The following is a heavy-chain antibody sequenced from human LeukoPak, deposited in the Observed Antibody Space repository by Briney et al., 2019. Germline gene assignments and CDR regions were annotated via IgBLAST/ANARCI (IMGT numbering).Heavy chain of an antibody. J-gene: IGHJ4*02. CDR2: MYYSGST. CDR3: VKHTHSGYDLSH. D-gene: IGHD5-12*01. CDR1: GGSISSSSPYY. Sequence: SETLSLTCTVSGGSISSSSPYYLGWIRQPPGKGLEWIGSMYYSGSTYYNPSLKSRVTIFVDTSKNQFSLKVRSVAAADTAVYYCVKHTHSGYDLSHWGQGTLVTVSS. V-gene: IGHV4-39*01.